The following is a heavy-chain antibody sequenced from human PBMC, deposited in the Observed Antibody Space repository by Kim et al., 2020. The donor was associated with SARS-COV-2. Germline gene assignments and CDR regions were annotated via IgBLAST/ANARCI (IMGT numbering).Heavy chain of an antibody. CDR3: ARVGYSSGWYSHGRAFDI. CDR2: INHSGST. CDR1: GGSFSGYY. D-gene: IGHD6-19*01. J-gene: IGHJ3*02. V-gene: IGHV4-34*01. Sequence: SETLSLTCAVYGGSFSGYYWSWIRQPPGKGLEWIGEINHSGSTNYNPSLKSRVTISVDTSKNQFSLKLSSVTAADTAVYYCARVGYSSGWYSHGRAFDIWGQGTMVTVSS.